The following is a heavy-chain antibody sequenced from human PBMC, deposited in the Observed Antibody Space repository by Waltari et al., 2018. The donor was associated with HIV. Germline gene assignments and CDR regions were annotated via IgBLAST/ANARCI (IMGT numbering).Heavy chain of an antibody. D-gene: IGHD3-9*01. CDR3: VRGLGPQKAIKYFFDT. CDR1: NVSVNNDFYY. CDR2: VYYRGST. V-gene: IGHV4-61*01. J-gene: IGHJ1*01. Sequence: QESGPGLVKPPRSLSLTCTVSNVSVNNDFYYWTWVRQAPSKGLEWIGYVYYRGSTNYNPSLKGRVSISIDTSKNQFSLRLSSVTVADTAVYFCVRGLGPQKAIKYFFDTWGQGTLVIVPP.